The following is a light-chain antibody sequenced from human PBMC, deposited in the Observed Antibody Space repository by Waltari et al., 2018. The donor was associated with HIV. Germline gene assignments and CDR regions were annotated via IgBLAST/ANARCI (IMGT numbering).Light chain of an antibody. CDR1: SSNIGSNY. J-gene: IGLJ3*02. V-gene: IGLV1-47*01. Sequence: QSVLTQPPSASGTPGQRVTISCSGSSSNIGSNYVYWYQQIPGTPPKLLIYRNTQRPSGVPDRFSGSKSGTSTSLAISGLRSEDEADYYCAAWDDSLSAPVFGGGTKLTVL. CDR2: RNT. CDR3: AAWDDSLSAPV.